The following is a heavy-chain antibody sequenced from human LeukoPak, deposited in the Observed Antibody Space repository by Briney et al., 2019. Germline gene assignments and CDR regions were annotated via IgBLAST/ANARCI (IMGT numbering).Heavy chain of an antibody. CDR2: INHSGST. CDR3: ARAHARSLTYYYYYYMDV. Sequence: PSETLSLTCAVYGGSFSGYYWSWIRQPPGKGLEWIGEINHSGSTNYNPSLKSRVTISVDKSKNQFSLKLSSVTAADTAVYYCARAHARSLTYYYYYYMDVWGKGTTVTVSS. D-gene: IGHD2-2*01. V-gene: IGHV4-34*01. CDR1: GGSFSGYY. J-gene: IGHJ6*03.